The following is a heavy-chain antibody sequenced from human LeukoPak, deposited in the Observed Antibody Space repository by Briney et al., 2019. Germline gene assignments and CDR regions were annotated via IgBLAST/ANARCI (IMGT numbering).Heavy chain of an antibody. V-gene: IGHV4-59*01. D-gene: IGHD1/OR15-1a*01. CDR3: ARENNRAPDY. CDR2: IYYTGSS. J-gene: IGHJ4*02. Sequence: PSETLSLTCTVSSASMSTYYWSWIRQSPGRGLEWIGRIYYTGSSIYNPSLKSRVTMSVDTSKNQFSLKLTSVTAADTAVYYCARENNRAPDYWGQGTLVTVSS. CDR1: SASMSTYY.